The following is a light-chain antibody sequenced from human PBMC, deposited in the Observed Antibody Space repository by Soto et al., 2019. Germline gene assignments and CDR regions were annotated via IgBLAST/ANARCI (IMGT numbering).Light chain of an antibody. V-gene: IGLV2-18*01. CDR2: DVN. J-gene: IGLJ1*01. Sequence: QSALTQPPSVCGSAGQSINISCNGTSSDAGSYNRFPWYQQPPGTAPKLMIYDVNNRPSGVPDRFSGSKSGNTASLTISALQAEDEADYYCNLFTDSSTYLFGTGTKVTIL. CDR1: SSDAGSYNR. CDR3: NLFTDSSTYL.